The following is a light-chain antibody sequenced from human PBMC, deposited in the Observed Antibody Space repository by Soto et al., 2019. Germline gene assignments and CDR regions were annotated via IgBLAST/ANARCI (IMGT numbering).Light chain of an antibody. CDR3: SSYTSSGTLVV. CDR1: SSDVGGYNY. V-gene: IGLV2-14*01. J-gene: IGLJ2*01. CDR2: EVS. Sequence: HSALTQPASVSGSPGQSITISCTGTSSDVGGYNYVSWYQQHPGKAPKLMIYEVSNRPSGVSNRFSGSKSGNTASLTISGLQTEDESDYYCSSYTSSGTLVVFGGGTKLTVL.